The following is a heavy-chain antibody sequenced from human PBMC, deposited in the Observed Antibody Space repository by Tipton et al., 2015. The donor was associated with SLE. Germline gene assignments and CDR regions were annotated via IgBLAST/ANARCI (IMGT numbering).Heavy chain of an antibody. CDR1: GYSISSGYY. Sequence: TLSLTCAVSGYSISSGYYWGWIRQPPGKGLGWIGSIYHSGSTYYNPSLKSRVTISVDTSKNQFSLKLSSVTAADTAVYYCARARQQLDAFDIWGQGTMVTVSS. D-gene: IGHD6-13*01. J-gene: IGHJ3*02. CDR3: ARARQQLDAFDI. V-gene: IGHV4-38-2*01. CDR2: IYHSGST.